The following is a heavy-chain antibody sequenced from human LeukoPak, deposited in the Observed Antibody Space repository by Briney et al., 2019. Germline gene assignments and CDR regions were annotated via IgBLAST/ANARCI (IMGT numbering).Heavy chain of an antibody. CDR1: GYTFTGYY. D-gene: IGHD2-8*01. CDR3: ARDSSPYCTNGVCFYSFDY. J-gene: IGHJ4*02. CDR2: INPNSGGT. V-gene: IGHV1-2*02. Sequence: ASVEVSCKASGYTFTGYYMHWVRQAPGQGLEWMGWINPNSGGTNYAQKFQGRVTMTRDTSISTAYMELSRLRSDDTAVYYCARDSSPYCTNGVCFYSFDYWGQGTPVTVSS.